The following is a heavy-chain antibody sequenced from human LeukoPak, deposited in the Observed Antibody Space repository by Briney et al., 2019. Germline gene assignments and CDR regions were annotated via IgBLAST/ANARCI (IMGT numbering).Heavy chain of an antibody. CDR3: ARGYRHTAMFLDY. J-gene: IGHJ4*02. D-gene: IGHD5-18*01. CDR2: IYSGGST. Sequence: GGSLRLSCAASGFTVSSNYMSWVRQAPGKGLEWVSVIYSGGSTYYADSVKGRFTISRDNSKNTLYLQMNSLRAEDTAVYYCARGYRHTAMFLDYWGQGTLVTVSS. V-gene: IGHV3-66*01. CDR1: GFTVSSNY.